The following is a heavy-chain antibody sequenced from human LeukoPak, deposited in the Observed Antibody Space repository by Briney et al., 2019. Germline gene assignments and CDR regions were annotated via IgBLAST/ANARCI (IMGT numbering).Heavy chain of an antibody. V-gene: IGHV3-30*02. Sequence: PGGSLRLSCAASGFIFSSYGMHWVCQAPGKGLEWVAFIRYDGSNKYYADSVKGRFTISRDNSKNTLYLQMNSLRAEDTAVYYCAKPKYSMATKPHEPPINYYMDVWGKGTTVTVSS. J-gene: IGHJ6*03. CDR2: IRYDGSNK. D-gene: IGHD5-24*01. CDR3: AKPKYSMATKPHEPPINYYMDV. CDR1: GFIFSSYG.